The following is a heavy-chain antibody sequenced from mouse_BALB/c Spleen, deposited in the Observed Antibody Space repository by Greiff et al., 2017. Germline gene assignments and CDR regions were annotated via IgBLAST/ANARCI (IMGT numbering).Heavy chain of an antibody. Sequence: EVMLVESGPELVKPGASVKISCKASGYSFTGYFMNWVMQSHGKSLEWIGRINPYNGDTFYNQKFKGKATLTVDKSSSTAHMELRSLASEDSAVYYCAMSPPYGSSPFDYWGQGTTLTVSS. CDR1: GYSFTGYF. CDR2: INPYNGDT. V-gene: IGHV1-20*02. D-gene: IGHD1-1*01. CDR3: AMSPPYGSSPFDY. J-gene: IGHJ2*01.